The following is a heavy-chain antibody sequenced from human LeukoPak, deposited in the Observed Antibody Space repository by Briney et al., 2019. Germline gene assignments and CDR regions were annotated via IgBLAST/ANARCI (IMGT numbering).Heavy chain of an antibody. CDR1: GGSVSSGSYY. J-gene: IGHJ5*02. Sequence: SETLSLTCTVSGGSVSSGSYYWSWIRQPPGTGLEWIGYIYYSGSTNYNPSLKSRVTISVDTSKNQFSLKLSSVTAADTAVYYCAGEVRSRITIFGVVPSGDWFDPWGQGTLVTVSS. CDR2: IYYSGST. D-gene: IGHD3-3*01. CDR3: AGEVRSRITIFGVVPSGDWFDP. V-gene: IGHV4-61*01.